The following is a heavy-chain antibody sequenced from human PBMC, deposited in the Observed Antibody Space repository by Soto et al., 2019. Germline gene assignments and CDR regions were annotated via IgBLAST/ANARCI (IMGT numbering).Heavy chain of an antibody. CDR2: INHSGST. Sequence: SETLSLTCAVYGGSFSGYYWSWIRQPPGKGLEWIGEINHSGSTNYNPSLKSRVTISVDTSKNQFSLKLSSVTAADTAVYYCARLGSGHSSSWIDYWGQGTLVTVSS. CDR1: GGSFSGYY. CDR3: ARLGSGHSSSWIDY. J-gene: IGHJ4*02. V-gene: IGHV4-34*01. D-gene: IGHD6-13*01.